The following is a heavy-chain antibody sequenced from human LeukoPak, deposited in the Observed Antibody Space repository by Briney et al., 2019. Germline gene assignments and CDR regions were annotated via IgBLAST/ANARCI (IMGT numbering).Heavy chain of an antibody. J-gene: IGHJ4*02. V-gene: IGHV3-30*02. D-gene: IGHD3-22*01. CDR3: AAPGDSSGYYPVD. CDR2: MQYDGSEI. CDR1: GFSFSSYA. Sequence: GGSLRLSCAASGFSFSSYAMNWVRQAPGKGLEWVAFMQYDGSEIYYADFVKGRFTISRDNSKNTLYLQMNSLKGDDTAMYYCAAPGDSSGYYPVDWGQGTLVTVSS.